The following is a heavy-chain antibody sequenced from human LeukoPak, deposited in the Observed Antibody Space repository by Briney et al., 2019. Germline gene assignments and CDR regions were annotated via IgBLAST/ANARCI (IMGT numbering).Heavy chain of an antibody. Sequence: ASVKVSCKTSGYIFMNYVVTWVRQAPGQGLEWLGWISGYSGDTKYAERLQGRVTMTKDTTTTTGYLELRGLTSDDTAVYYCTRSRDYGGQRGMFDHWGQGTLVTVSS. CDR2: ISGYSGDT. CDR1: GYIFMNYV. D-gene: IGHD4/OR15-4a*01. CDR3: TRSRDYGGQRGMFDH. J-gene: IGHJ4*02. V-gene: IGHV1-18*01.